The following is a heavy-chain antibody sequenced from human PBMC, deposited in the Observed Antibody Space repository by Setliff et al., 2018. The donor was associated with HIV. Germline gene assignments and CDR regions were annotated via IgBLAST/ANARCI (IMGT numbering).Heavy chain of an antibody. J-gene: IGHJ3*02. Sequence: PSETLSLTCAVSGDSVTTASWWSWVRQSPGKGLEWIGEIYRSGSTNYNPSLKSRVTISLDKSKNQFSLQVNSVTAADTAVYYCTRRDNSVSGYYTDHAFDIWGQGTLVTVSS. CDR3: TRRDNSVSGYYTDHAFDI. D-gene: IGHD3-22*01. CDR1: GDSVTTASW. CDR2: IYRSGST. V-gene: IGHV4-4*02.